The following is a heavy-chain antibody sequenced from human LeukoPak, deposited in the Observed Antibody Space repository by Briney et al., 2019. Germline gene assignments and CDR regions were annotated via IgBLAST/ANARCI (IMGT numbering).Heavy chain of an antibody. D-gene: IGHD4-11*01. CDR2: IKSDGSIT. J-gene: IGHJ6*04. Sequence: SGGSLTLSCAASGFSFSNYWMVWVRQAPGKGLVWVSNIKSDGSITKYADSVKGRSTISRDNAKNTLYLQMNSLRAEDTAVYYCGRDNNYKVDVCGKGTTVTVSS. CDR1: GFSFSNYW. CDR3: GRDNNYKVDV. V-gene: IGHV3-74*03.